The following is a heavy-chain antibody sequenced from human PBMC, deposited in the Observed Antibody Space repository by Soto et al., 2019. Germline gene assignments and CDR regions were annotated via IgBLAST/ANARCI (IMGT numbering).Heavy chain of an antibody. V-gene: IGHV1-18*04. CDR2: IDIYYRNT. CDR3: ARGAQQLANPYYYYGMDV. D-gene: IGHD6-13*01. CDR1: GYTFSTYG. J-gene: IGHJ6*02. Sequence: ASVKVSCKTSGYTFSTYGISWVRQAPGQGLEWMGWIDIYYRNTKFAQKFQGRVTVTTDTATSTAYMELRSLRPDDSAVYYCARGAQQLANPYYYYGMDVWGQGTTVTVSS.